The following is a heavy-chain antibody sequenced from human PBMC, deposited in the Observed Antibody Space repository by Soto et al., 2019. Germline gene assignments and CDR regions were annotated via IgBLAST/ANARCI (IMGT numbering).Heavy chain of an antibody. J-gene: IGHJ5*02. V-gene: IGHV4-31*03. Sequence: SETLSLTCTVSGGSISSGGYYWSWIRQHPGKGLGWIGYIYYSGSTYYNPSLKSRVTISVDTSKNQFSLKLSSVTAADTAVYYCARDFIVGAIHWFDPWGQGTLVTVSS. D-gene: IGHD1-26*01. CDR1: GGSISSGGYY. CDR3: ARDFIVGAIHWFDP. CDR2: IYYSGST.